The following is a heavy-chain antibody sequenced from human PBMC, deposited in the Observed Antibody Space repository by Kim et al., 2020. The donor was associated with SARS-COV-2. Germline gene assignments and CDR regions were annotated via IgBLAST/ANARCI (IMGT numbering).Heavy chain of an antibody. CDR1: GFTFSSYA. CDR2: ISYDGSNK. V-gene: IGHV3-30-3*01. D-gene: IGHD2-8*01. CDR3: AREINGHYHYYYGMDV. J-gene: IGHJ6*02. Sequence: GGSLRLSCAASGFTFSSYAMHWVRQAPGKGLEWVAVISYDGSNKYYADSVKGRFTISRDNSKNTLYLQMNSLRAEDTAVYYCAREINGHYHYYYGMDVWGQGTTVTVSS.